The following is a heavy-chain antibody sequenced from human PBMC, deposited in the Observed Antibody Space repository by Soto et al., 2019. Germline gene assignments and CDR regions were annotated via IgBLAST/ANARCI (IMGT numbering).Heavy chain of an antibody. V-gene: IGHV5-51*01. CDR1: GYKFTTYW. CDR2: IYPGDSDT. CDR3: ARRGYDTNGCNYDFDF. D-gene: IGHD3-22*01. J-gene: IGHJ4*02. Sequence: EVQLVQSGAEVKKPGESLKISCKVSGYKFTTYWIGWVRQMPGKGLEWMGVIYPGDSDTRYGPSFQGQVTISADKSISTAYLQWDSLRASDSAMYYCARRGYDTNGCNYDFDFWGQGTLVTVSS.